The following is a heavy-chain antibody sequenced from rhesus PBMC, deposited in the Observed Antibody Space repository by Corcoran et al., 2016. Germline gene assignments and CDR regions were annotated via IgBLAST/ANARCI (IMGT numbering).Heavy chain of an antibody. J-gene: IGHJ5-1*01. CDR3: ASIVVVVFALNRFDV. V-gene: IGHV4-143*01. CDR2: IYGNSASN. CDR1: GGSISGYYY. D-gene: IGHD2-39*02. Sequence: QVQLQESGPGLVKPSETLSLTCTVSGGSISGYYYWSWIRQPPGKGLERIGGIYGNSASNYYNPSLKSRVTISKDTSKNQFSLKLSSVTAADTAVYYCASIVVVVFALNRFDVWGPGVLVTVSS.